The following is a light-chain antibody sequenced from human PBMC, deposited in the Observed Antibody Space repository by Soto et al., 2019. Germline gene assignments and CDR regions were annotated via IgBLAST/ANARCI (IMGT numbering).Light chain of an antibody. CDR1: RSLVYSDGNTY. V-gene: IGKV2-30*01. Sequence: EVVLTQSPPSLPVTLGQPASMSCGSSRSLVYSDGNTYFHWFHQRPGQSPRRLIYKVSNRDSGVPDRFSGSGSGTDFTLKISGVEAEDVGIYYCMQGSHWPYTFGQGTKLEI. J-gene: IGKJ2*01. CDR2: KVS. CDR3: MQGSHWPYT.